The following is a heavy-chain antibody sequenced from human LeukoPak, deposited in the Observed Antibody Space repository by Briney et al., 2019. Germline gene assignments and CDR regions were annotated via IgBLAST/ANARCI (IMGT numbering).Heavy chain of an antibody. J-gene: IGHJ4*02. CDR2: IIPIFGTA. Sequence: SVKVSCKASGGTFSSYAISWVRQAPGQGLEWMGGIIPIFGTANYAQKFQGRVTITADESTSTAYMELSSLRSEDTAVYYCATSSSGYYAPDYWGQGTLVTVSS. CDR1: GGTFSSYA. D-gene: IGHD3-22*01. CDR3: ATSSSGYYAPDY. V-gene: IGHV1-69*01.